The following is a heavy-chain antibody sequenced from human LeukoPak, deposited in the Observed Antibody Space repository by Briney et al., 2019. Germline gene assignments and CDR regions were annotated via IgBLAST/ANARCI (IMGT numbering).Heavy chain of an antibody. D-gene: IGHD3-16*02. CDR2: IKDDGSAQ. Sequence: GGSLRLPCAASGFTFGAYWMSWFRQAPGKGPEWVASIKDDGSAQFYVDSLEGRFTISRDNAKNTLHLQMDTMRVEDTAVYYCARHIVGEQNFDYWSQGTLVTVSS. CDR1: GFTFGAYW. V-gene: IGHV3-7*01. CDR3: ARHIVGEQNFDY. J-gene: IGHJ4*02.